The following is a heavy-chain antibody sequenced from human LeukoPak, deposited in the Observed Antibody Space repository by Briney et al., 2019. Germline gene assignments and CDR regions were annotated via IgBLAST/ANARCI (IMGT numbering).Heavy chain of an antibody. Sequence: PGVSLRLSCAASGFTFSSYEMNWVRQAPGKGLEWVSYISSSGSTIYYADSVKGRFTISRDNAKNSLSLQMNSLRAEDTAVYYCAIGGLYDYVWGNYRYKSAFDIWGQGTMVTVSS. J-gene: IGHJ3*02. D-gene: IGHD3-16*02. CDR3: AIGGLYDYVWGNYRYKSAFDI. V-gene: IGHV3-48*03. CDR2: ISSSGSTI. CDR1: GFTFSSYE.